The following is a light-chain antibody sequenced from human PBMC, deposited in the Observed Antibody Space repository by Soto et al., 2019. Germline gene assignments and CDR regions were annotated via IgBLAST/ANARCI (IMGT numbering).Light chain of an antibody. CDR2: DVS. J-gene: IGLJ2*01. V-gene: IGLV2-14*01. CDR3: SSYSSSSTRVI. Sequence: QSVLTQPASVSGSPGQSITISCTGTNSDVGSYNYVSWYQQHPGKAPKLMIYDVSNRPSGVSNRFSGSKSGDTASLTISGLQAEDEADYYCSSYSSSSTRVIFGGGTKLTVL. CDR1: NSDVGSYNY.